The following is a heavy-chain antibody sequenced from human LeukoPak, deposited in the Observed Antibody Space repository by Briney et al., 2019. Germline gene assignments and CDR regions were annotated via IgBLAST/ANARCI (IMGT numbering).Heavy chain of an antibody. D-gene: IGHD4-11*01. V-gene: IGHV4-31*03. CDR3: ARAVDYRNYFDY. J-gene: IGHJ4*02. CDR1: GDSMTRGGYY. CDR2: IYHSGTT. Sequence: SETLSLTCTVSGDSMTRGGYYWSWVRQHPGKGLEWIGFIYHSGTTFYNPSLEGRTAISVDTSQNQFSLKLTSVTAADTAVYYCARAVDYRNYFDYWGQGTLVTVSS.